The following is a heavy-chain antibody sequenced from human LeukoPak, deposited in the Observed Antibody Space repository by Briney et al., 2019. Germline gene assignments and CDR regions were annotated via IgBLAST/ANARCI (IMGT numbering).Heavy chain of an antibody. CDR3: ARGNVDTAMVTGYYFDN. V-gene: IGHV4-34*01. Sequence: SETLSLTCAVYGGSFSGYYWSWIRQPPGKGLEWIGGINHSGSTNYTPSLKSRITISVDTSKNQFSLKLSSVTAADTAVYYCARGNVDTAMVTGYYFDNWGQGTLVTVSS. J-gene: IGHJ4*02. CDR2: INHSGST. D-gene: IGHD5-18*01. CDR1: GGSFSGYY.